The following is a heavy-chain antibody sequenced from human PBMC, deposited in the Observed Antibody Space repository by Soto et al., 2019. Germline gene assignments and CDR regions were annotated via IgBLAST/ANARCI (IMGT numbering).Heavy chain of an antibody. Sequence: GGSLRLSCAASGFTFSSYAMSWVRQAPGKGLEWVSAISGSGGSTYYADSVKGRFTISRDNSKNTLYLQMNSLRAEDTAVYYCAKRSQYYDDSSGYYLDYWGQGTLVTVSS. CDR2: ISGSGGST. CDR1: GFTFSSYA. J-gene: IGHJ4*01. D-gene: IGHD3-22*01. V-gene: IGHV3-23*01. CDR3: AKRSQYYDDSSGYYLDY.